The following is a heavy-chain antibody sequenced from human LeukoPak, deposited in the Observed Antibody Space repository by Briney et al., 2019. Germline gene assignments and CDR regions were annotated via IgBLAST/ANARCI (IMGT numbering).Heavy chain of an antibody. D-gene: IGHD3-22*01. V-gene: IGHV1-69*01. CDR2: IIPIFGTA. J-gene: IGHJ4*02. CDR3: ARGIVSYYYDSSGYYLDY. CDR1: GGTFSSYA. Sequence: GSSVKVSCKASGGTFSSYAISWVRQAPGQGLEWMGGIIPIFGTANYAQKFQGRVTITADESTSTAYMELSSLRSEDTAVYYCARGIVSYYYDSSGYYLDYWGQGTLVTVSS.